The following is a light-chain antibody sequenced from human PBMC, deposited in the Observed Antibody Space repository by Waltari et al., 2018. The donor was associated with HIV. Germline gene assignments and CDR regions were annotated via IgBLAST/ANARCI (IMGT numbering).Light chain of an antibody. CDR2: EDN. V-gene: IGLV6-57*03. J-gene: IGLJ3*02. CDR3: QSYDSSNQV. CDR1: SRSIADNY. Sequence: NFMLTQPHSVSDSPGKTVTISCTRSSRSIADNYVPWYQQRPGSAPTTVIYEDNQRPSGVPDRFSGSIDSSSNSASLTISGLKTEDEADYYCQSYDSSNQVFGGGTQLTVL.